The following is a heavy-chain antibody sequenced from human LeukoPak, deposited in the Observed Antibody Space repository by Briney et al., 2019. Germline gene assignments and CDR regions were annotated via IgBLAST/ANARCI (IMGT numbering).Heavy chain of an antibody. CDR3: ARDRNTDFWSGYYTNYFDY. CDR2: ISSSGSTI. J-gene: IGHJ4*02. CDR1: GFTFSSYE. Sequence: GGSLRLSCAASGFTFSSYEMNWVRQAPGKGLEWVSYISSSGSTIYYADSVKGRFTISRDNAKNSLYLQMNSLRAEDTAVYYCARDRNTDFWSGYYTNYFDYWGQGTLVTVSS. D-gene: IGHD3-3*01. V-gene: IGHV3-48*03.